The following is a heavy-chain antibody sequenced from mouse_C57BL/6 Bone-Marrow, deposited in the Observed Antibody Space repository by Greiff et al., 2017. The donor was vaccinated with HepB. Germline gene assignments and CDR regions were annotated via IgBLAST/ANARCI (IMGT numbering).Heavy chain of an antibody. J-gene: IGHJ3*01. Sequence: QVQLKQSGSELRSPGSSVKLSCKDFDSEVFPIAYMSWVRQKPGHGFEWIGGILPSIGRTIYGEKFEDKATLDADTLSNTAYLELNSLTSEDSAIYYCARGYGNYPAWFAYWGQGTLVTVSA. CDR3: ARGYGNYPAWFAY. D-gene: IGHD2-1*01. V-gene: IGHV15-2*01. CDR2: ILPSIGRT. CDR1: DSEVFPIAY.